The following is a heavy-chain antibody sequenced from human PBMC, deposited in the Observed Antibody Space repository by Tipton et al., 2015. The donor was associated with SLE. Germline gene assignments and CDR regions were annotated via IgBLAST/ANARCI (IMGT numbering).Heavy chain of an antibody. CDR1: GFSFSDYV. J-gene: IGHJ4*02. V-gene: IGHV3-48*01. D-gene: IGHD3-3*01. CDR3: AGGRITIFGVTGDY. CDR2: ISSSSSTI. Sequence: SLRLSCAASGFSFSDYVMYWVRQAPGKGLEWVSYISSSSSTIYYADSVKGRFTISRDNAKNSLYLQMNSLRAEDTAVYYCAGGRITIFGVTGDYWGQGTLVTVSS.